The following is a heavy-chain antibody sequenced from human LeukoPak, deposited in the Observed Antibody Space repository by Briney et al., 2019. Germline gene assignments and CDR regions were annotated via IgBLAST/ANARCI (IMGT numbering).Heavy chain of an antibody. CDR3: ARDRYSSGWYTPYYYGMDV. Sequence: GGSLRLSCAASGFTFSSYWMSWVRQAPGKGLEWVANIKQDGSEKYYVDSVKGRFTISRDSAKNSLYLQMNSLRAEDTAVYYCARDRYSSGWYTPYYYGMDVWGQGTTVTVSS. D-gene: IGHD6-19*01. CDR2: IKQDGSEK. CDR1: GFTFSSYW. J-gene: IGHJ6*02. V-gene: IGHV3-7*01.